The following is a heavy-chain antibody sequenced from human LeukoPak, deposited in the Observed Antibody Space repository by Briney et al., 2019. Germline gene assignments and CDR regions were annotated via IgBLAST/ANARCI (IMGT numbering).Heavy chain of an antibody. V-gene: IGHV1-69*05. CDR2: IIPIFGTA. Sequence: SVKVSCKASGGTFSSYAISWVRQAPGQGLEWMGGIIPIFGTANYAQKLQGRVTMTTDTSTSTAYMELRSLRSDDTTVYYCARGGGILTGYYTLPFDYWGQGTLVTVSS. CDR3: ARGGGILTGYYTLPFDY. D-gene: IGHD3-9*01. J-gene: IGHJ4*02. CDR1: GGTFSSYA.